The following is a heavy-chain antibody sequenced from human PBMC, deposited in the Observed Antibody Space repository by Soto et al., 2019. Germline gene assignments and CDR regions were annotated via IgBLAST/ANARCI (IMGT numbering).Heavy chain of an antibody. CDR1: GGSISSGGYY. CDR2: IYYSGST. J-gene: IGHJ6*02. D-gene: IGHD4-4*01. V-gene: IGHV4-31*03. Sequence: QVQLQESGPGLVKPSQTLSLTCTVSGGSISSGGYYWSWIRQHPGKGLEWIGYIYYSGSTYYNPSLKSRVTISVDTSKNQCSLKLSSVTAADTAVYYRARDRNSNYAYYYGMDVWGQGTTVTVSS. CDR3: ARDRNSNYAYYYGMDV.